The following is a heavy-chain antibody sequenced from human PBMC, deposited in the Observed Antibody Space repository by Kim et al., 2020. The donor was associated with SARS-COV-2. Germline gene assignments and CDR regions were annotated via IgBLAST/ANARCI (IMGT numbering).Heavy chain of an antibody. D-gene: IGHD6-19*01. Sequence: VKGRFTISRDNAKNSLYLQMNSLRAEDTAVYYCARVRSSGWYDNYYGMDVWGQGTTVTVSS. CDR3: ARVRSSGWYDNYYGMDV. V-gene: IGHV3-21*01. J-gene: IGHJ6*02.